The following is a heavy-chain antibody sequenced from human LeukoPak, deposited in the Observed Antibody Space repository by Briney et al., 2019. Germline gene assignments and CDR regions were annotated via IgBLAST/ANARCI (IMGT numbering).Heavy chain of an antibody. D-gene: IGHD5-12*01. Sequence: PGGSLRLSCAASGFTFLTYAMNWVRQAPGEGLEWVAGISGGSGRTYYADSVKGRFTVSRDNSKSTLYLQMNSLRAADTAVYYCAKGFSTYVYTWFDPWGQGTLVTVSS. CDR2: ISGGSGRT. V-gene: IGHV3-23*01. CDR1: GFTFLTYA. CDR3: AKGFSTYVYTWFDP. J-gene: IGHJ5*02.